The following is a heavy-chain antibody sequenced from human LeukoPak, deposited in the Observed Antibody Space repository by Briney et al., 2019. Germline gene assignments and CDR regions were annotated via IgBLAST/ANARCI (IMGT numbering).Heavy chain of an antibody. D-gene: IGHD3-22*01. Sequence: GESLKISCKGSGYSFTNYWIGWVRQMPGKGLEWMGIIYPGDSDTRYSPSFQGQVTISADKSISTAYLQWSSLEASDTAMYYCARHLVDYYDSGGYPLDPWGQGTLVTVSS. J-gene: IGHJ5*02. CDR3: ARHLVDYYDSGGYPLDP. CDR2: IYPGDSDT. V-gene: IGHV5-51*01. CDR1: GYSFTNYW.